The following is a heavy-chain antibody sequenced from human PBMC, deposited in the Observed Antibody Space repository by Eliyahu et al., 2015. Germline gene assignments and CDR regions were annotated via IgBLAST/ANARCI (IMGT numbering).Heavy chain of an antibody. Sequence: QVLLVESGGGVVQPGRSLRLSCAASGFTFSSYGRHWVRQAPGKGLEWVAVISYDGRNKYYADSVKGRFTISRDNSKNTLYLQMNSLRPEDTALYYCATTLVGYCSGGSCYTCDYWGQGTLVTVSS. J-gene: IGHJ4*02. CDR1: GFTFSSYG. CDR2: ISYDGRNK. D-gene: IGHD2-15*01. V-gene: IGHV3-30*03. CDR3: ATTLVGYCSGGSCYTCDY.